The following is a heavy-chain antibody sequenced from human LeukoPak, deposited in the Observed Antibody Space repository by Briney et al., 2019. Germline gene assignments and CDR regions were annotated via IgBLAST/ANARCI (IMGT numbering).Heavy chain of an antibody. CDR1: GFSFSTYA. Sequence: GRSLRLSCVASGFSFSTYAMHWVRQAPGRGREWVSLISSGATYEYYAESVKGRFTISRDNSKNTLYLQLNSLGPEDTAVYYCARDSTYYYDSGSSGPHYFDNWGQGTLVTVSS. V-gene: IGHV3-30*01. CDR3: ARDSTYYYDSGSSGPHYFDN. CDR2: ISSGATYE. J-gene: IGHJ4*02. D-gene: IGHD3-10*01.